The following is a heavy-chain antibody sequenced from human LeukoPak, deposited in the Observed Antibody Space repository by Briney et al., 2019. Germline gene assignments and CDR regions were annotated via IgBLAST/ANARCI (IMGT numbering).Heavy chain of an antibody. CDR1: GGSIGTSY. CDR3: ARVGWPVLLIDS. V-gene: IGHV4-59*01. J-gene: IGHJ5*01. D-gene: IGHD2/OR15-2a*01. CDR2: VSYSGNT. Sequence: SETLSLTCTVSGGSIGTSYWSWIRQPPGKGLEWIGYVSYSGNTNYNPSLKSRVTISLDTSKNQFSLKVSSVTAADTAVYYCARVGWPVLLIDSWGQGTLVTVSS.